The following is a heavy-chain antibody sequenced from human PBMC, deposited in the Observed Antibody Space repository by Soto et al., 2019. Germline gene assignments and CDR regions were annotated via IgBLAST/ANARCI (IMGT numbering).Heavy chain of an antibody. Sequence: SETLSLTCTVSGGSISSYYWSWIRQPPGKGLEWIGYIYYSGSTNYNPSIKSRVTISIDTSKNQFSLKLSSVTAADTAVYYCARHKGITIPFDYWGQGTLVTVSS. V-gene: IGHV4-59*08. CDR2: IYYSGST. CDR1: GGSISSYY. D-gene: IGHD1-20*01. CDR3: ARHKGITIPFDY. J-gene: IGHJ4*02.